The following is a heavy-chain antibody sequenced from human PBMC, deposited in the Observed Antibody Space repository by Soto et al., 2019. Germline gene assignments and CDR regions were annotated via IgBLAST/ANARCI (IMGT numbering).Heavy chain of an antibody. CDR3: ATGFTYYYDSSGYYYFDY. CDR2: FDPEDGET. V-gene: IGHV1-24*01. CDR1: GYTLTELS. J-gene: IGHJ4*02. D-gene: IGHD3-22*01. Sequence: ASVKVSCKVSGYTLTELSMHWVRQAPRKGLEWMGGFDPEDGETIYAQKFQGRVTMTEDTSTDTAYMELSSLRSEDTAVYYCATGFTYYYDSSGYYYFDYWGQGTLVTVSS.